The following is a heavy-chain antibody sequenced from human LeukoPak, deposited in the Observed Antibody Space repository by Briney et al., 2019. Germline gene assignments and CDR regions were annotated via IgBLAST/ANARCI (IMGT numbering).Heavy chain of an antibody. J-gene: IGHJ4*02. V-gene: IGHV3-7*03. CDR1: GLTVSSDW. Sequence: GRCLRLACAASGLTVSSDWIGCGRQAPGKGLEWVANIKQDGSEKSYVDSVKGRFAISRDNAKNSLYLQMNSLRAEDTAVYYCARRATTIDYWGQGTLVTVSS. D-gene: IGHD5-12*01. CDR3: ARRATTIDY. CDR2: IKQDGSEK.